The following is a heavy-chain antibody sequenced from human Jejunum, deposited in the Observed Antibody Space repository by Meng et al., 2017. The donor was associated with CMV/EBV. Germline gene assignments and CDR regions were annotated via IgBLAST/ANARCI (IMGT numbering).Heavy chain of an antibody. Sequence: LRRSCAASGFTLSDYTIHWVRQAPGKGLGCMANIKEDGGEEYYVDSVKGRFTISRDNAKNSLYLQMNSLRAEDTAVYYCARQAGTYWGQGTVVTVSS. CDR3: ARQAGTY. D-gene: IGHD6-13*01. V-gene: IGHV3-7*01. J-gene: IGHJ4*02. CDR2: IKEDGGEE. CDR1: GFTLSDYT.